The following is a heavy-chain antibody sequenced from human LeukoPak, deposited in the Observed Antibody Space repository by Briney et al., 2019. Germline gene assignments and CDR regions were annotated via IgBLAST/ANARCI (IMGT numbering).Heavy chain of an antibody. Sequence: SETLSLTCTVSGGSISRGDYYWSWIHQPPGKGLEWIGYIYYSGSTYYNPSLKSRVAISLDTSKNQFSLQLISVTAADTAVYYCARTHGIVGATFFDYWGQGTLVTVSS. J-gene: IGHJ4*02. CDR1: GGSISRGDYY. D-gene: IGHD1-26*01. CDR3: ARTHGIVGATFFDY. V-gene: IGHV4-30-4*08. CDR2: IYYSGST.